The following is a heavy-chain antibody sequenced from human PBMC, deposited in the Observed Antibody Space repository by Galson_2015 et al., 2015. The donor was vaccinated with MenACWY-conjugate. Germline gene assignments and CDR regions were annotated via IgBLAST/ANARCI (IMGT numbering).Heavy chain of an antibody. CDR3: ARDDYGAFDI. V-gene: IGHV3-23*01. CDR2: ISGSGGST. J-gene: IGHJ3*02. Sequence: AISGSGGSTYYADSVKGRFTISRDNSKNTLYLQMNSLRAEDTAVYYCARDDYGAFDIWGQGTMVTVSS. D-gene: IGHD4-17*01.